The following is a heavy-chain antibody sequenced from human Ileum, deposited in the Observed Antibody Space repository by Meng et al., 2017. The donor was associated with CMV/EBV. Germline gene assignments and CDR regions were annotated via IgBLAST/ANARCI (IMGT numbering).Heavy chain of an antibody. V-gene: IGHV3-21*01. D-gene: IGHD3-3*01. CDR1: GFTFSSFS. J-gene: IGHJ6*02. CDR2: ISPTSTYI. Sequence: GESLKISCAASGFTFSSFSMVWVRQAPGKGLEWVSSISPTSTYIYYSASVKGRFSISRDNAKNSLFLQMNSLRAEDTAVYFCARNGDFWSGDSYHGMDVWGQGTTVTVSS. CDR3: ARNGDFWSGDSYHGMDV.